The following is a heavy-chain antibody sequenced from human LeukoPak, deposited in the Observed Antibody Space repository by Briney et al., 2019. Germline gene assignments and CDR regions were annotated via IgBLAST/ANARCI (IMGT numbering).Heavy chain of an antibody. J-gene: IGHJ4*02. Sequence: GSLRLSCAGSGFTFSSYWMHWVRQAPGKGLVWVSRINSGGSSTSYADSVKGRFTISRDNAKNTVYLQMKSLRAEETAVYYCASHYYDRSGYYWGQGTLVTVSS. CDR3: ASHYYDRSGYY. CDR2: INSGGSST. V-gene: IGHV3-74*01. D-gene: IGHD3-22*01. CDR1: GFTFSSYW.